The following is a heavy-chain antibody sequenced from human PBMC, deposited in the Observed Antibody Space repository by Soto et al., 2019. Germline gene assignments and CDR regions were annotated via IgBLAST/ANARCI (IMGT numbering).Heavy chain of an antibody. CDR3: ARALRIGGNSDAFDI. CDR2: IWYDGSNK. CDR1: GFTFSSYG. J-gene: IGHJ3*02. V-gene: IGHV3-33*01. Sequence: GGSLRLSCAASGFTFSSYGMHWVRQAPGKGLEWVAVIWYDGSNKYYADSVKGRFTISRDNSKNTLYLQMNSLRAEDTAVYYCARALRIGGNSDAFDIWGQGTMVTVSS. D-gene: IGHD2-21*02.